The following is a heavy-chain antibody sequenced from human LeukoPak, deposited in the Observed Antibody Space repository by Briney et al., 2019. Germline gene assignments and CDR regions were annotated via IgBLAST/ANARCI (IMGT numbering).Heavy chain of an antibody. CDR2: MNPNSGNT. D-gene: IGHD5-18*01. CDR1: GGTFTSYD. V-gene: IGHV1-8*03. J-gene: IGHJ4*02. CDR3: ARARTAMDYYFDY. Sequence: ASVKVSCKASGGTFTSYDINWVRQATGQGLEWMGWMNPNSGNTGYAQKFQGRVTITRNTSISTAYMELSSLRSEDTAVYYCARARTAMDYYFDYWGQGTLVTVSS.